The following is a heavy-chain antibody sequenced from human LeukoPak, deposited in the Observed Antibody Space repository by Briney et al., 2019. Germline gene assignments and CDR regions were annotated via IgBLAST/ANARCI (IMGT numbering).Heavy chain of an antibody. J-gene: IGHJ4*02. Sequence: GESLRLSCAASGFTFSTYSMIWVRQAPGKGLEWVSSISRSSDTIYYADLVKGRFTVSRDNAKNSLFLQMNSLRAEDTAVYYCAKDHPVAPYDYWGQGTLVTVSS. CDR2: ISRSSDTI. D-gene: IGHD6-19*01. V-gene: IGHV3-21*06. CDR3: AKDHPVAPYDY. CDR1: GFTFSTYS.